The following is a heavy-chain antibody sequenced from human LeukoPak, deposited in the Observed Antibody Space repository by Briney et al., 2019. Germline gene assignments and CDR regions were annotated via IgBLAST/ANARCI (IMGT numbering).Heavy chain of an antibody. Sequence: GGSLRLSCAASGFTFSSYSMNWVRQAPGKGLEWVSVIYSGGSTYYADSVKGRFTISRDNSKNTLYLQMNSLRGEDTAVYYCARGAYYYDSSGYFDYWGQGTLVTVSS. J-gene: IGHJ4*02. CDR2: IYSGGST. V-gene: IGHV3-66*01. CDR3: ARGAYYYDSSGYFDY. CDR1: GFTFSSYS. D-gene: IGHD3-22*01.